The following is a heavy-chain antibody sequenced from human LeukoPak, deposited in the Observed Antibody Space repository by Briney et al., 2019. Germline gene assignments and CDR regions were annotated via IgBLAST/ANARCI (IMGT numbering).Heavy chain of an antibody. J-gene: IGHJ4*02. D-gene: IGHD1-26*01. CDR2: MNPNSGNT. V-gene: IGHV1-8*01. CDR1: GYTFTSYD. Sequence: ASVKVSCKASGYTFTSYDINWVRQATGQGLEWMGWMNPNSGNTGYAQKFQGRVTMTRNTSISTAYMELSSLRSVDTAVYYCARFIVGATTHFDYWGQGTLVTVSS. CDR3: ARFIVGATTHFDY.